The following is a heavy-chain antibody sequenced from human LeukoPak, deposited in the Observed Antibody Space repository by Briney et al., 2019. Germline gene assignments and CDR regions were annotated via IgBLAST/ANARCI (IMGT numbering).Heavy chain of an antibody. V-gene: IGHV1-24*01. J-gene: IGHJ4*02. CDR3: ATARGGRVVYYFDY. CDR2: FDPEDGET. Sequence: GASVKVSCKVSGYTLTELSMHWVRQAPGKGLEWMGGFDPEDGETIYAQKFQGRVTMTVDTSTDTAYMKLSSLRSEDTAVYYCATARGGRVVYYFDYWGQGTLVTVSS. CDR1: GYTLTELS. D-gene: IGHD2-15*01.